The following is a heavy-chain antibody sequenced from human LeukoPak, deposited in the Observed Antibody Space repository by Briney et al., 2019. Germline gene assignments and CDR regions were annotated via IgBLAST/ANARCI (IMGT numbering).Heavy chain of an antibody. J-gene: IGHJ4*02. V-gene: IGHV3-53*01. CDR3: ARGGGEIAFDY. D-gene: IGHD5-24*01. CDR2: LYSGGST. CDR1: GFTVSRNY. Sequence: PGGSLRLSCAVSGFTVSRNYVSWVRQAPGKGLEWVSVLYSGGSTYYADSVKGRFIISRDNSKNTLYLQMNSLRAEDTAVYYCARGGGEIAFDYWGQGTLVTVSS.